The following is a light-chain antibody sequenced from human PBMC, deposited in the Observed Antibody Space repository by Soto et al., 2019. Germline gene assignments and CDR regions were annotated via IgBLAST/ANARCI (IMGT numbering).Light chain of an antibody. Sequence: IQMPHSPSNLSASAAHTVTLACRASESIDNWLAWYQQKPGKAPKLLIYKASTLETGVPSRFSGSGSGTEFTLTISSLRPDDFATYYCQKYSGYHTFGGGTK. J-gene: IGKJ4*01. CDR1: ESIDNW. CDR3: QKYSGYHT. CDR2: KAS. V-gene: IGKV1-5*03.